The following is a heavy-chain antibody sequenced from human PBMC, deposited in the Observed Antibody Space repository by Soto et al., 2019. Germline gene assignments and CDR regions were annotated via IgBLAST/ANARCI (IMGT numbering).Heavy chain of an antibody. D-gene: IGHD3-9*01. CDR2: IYPDDSDT. CDR1: GYSFTSYW. Sequence: PGESLKISCKGSGYSFTSYWIGWVRQMPGKGLEWMGIIYPDDSDTRYSPSFEGQVSISADKSISTAYLQWSSLKASDTATYYCARRDMLTGYVYFDYWGQGTQVTVSS. J-gene: IGHJ4*02. V-gene: IGHV5-51*01. CDR3: ARRDMLTGYVYFDY.